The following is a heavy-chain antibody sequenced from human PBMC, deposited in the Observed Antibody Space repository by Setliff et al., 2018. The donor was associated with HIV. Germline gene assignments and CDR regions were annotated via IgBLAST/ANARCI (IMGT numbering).Heavy chain of an antibody. J-gene: IGHJ5*02. V-gene: IGHV1-69*05. CDR1: GGTFSSYV. CDR3: ALPSCGGGNCWSSASLPPAGWFDP. Sequence: SVKVSCKASGGTFSSYVISWVRQAPGQGPEWMGGIIPRYGVANYAQKFQGRVTITKDESTSTAYMELSSLRSEDTAVYYCALPSCGGGNCWSSASLPPAGWFDPWGQGTLVTVSS. CDR2: IIPRYGVA. D-gene: IGHD2-15*01.